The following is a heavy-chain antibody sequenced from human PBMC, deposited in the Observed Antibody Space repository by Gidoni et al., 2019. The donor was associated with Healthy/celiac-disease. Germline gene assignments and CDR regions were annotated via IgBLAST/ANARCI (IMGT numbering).Heavy chain of an antibody. J-gene: IGHJ3*02. V-gene: IGHV4-4*02. CDR2: IYHSGST. Sequence: QVQLQESGPGLVKPSGTLSLTCALSGGSISSSNWWSWVRQPPGKGLEWIGEIYHSGSTNYNPSLKSRVTISVDKSKNQFSLKLSSVTAADTAVYYCASSIVVVPAATEVNAFDIWGQGTMVTVSS. D-gene: IGHD2-2*01. CDR3: ASSIVVVPAATEVNAFDI. CDR1: GGSISSSNW.